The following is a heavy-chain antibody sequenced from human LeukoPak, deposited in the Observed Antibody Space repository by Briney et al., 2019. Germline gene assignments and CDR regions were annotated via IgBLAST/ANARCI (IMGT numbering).Heavy chain of an antibody. CDR3: AKDRRDVYGSFDY. CDR2: IYSGGST. J-gene: IGHJ4*02. V-gene: IGHV3-53*05. D-gene: IGHD1-14*01. CDR1: GFTVSSNY. Sequence: GGSLRLSCAASGFTVSSNYMSWVRQAPGKGLEWVSVIYSGGSTYYADSVKGRFTISRDNSKNTLYLQMNSLRAEDTAVYYCAKDRRDVYGSFDYWGQGTLVTVSS.